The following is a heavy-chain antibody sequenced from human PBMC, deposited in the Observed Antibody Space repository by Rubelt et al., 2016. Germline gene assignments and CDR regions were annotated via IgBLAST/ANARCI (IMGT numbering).Heavy chain of an antibody. CDR1: S. Sequence: SMNWVRQAPGKGLKWVSSISSSSSYLYYADSVKGRFTISRDNAKNYLYLQMNSLRAEDTAVYYCASESGYSYGYGVWGQGTLVTVSS. CDR3: ASESGYSYGYGV. V-gene: IGHV3-21*01. J-gene: IGHJ4*02. D-gene: IGHD5-18*01. CDR2: ISSSSSYL.